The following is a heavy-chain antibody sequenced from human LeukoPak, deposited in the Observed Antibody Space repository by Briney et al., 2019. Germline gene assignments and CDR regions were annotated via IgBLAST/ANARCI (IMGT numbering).Heavy chain of an antibody. V-gene: IGHV3-30*18. CDR2: ISDDGRRK. Sequence: GGSLRLSCAASGFTVSDNYMSWVRQAPGKGLEWVGVISDDGRRKDYADSVKGRFTISRDNSKDTLYLQMNSLRAEDTAVYYCAKRPSDYGDYVSYFDYWGQGTLVTVSS. CDR1: GFTVSDNY. D-gene: IGHD4-17*01. J-gene: IGHJ4*02. CDR3: AKRPSDYGDYVSYFDY.